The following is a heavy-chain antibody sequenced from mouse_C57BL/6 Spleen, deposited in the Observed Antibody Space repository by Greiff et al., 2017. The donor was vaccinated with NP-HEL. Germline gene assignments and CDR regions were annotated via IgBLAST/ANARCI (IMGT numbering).Heavy chain of an antibody. CDR1: GFNIKNTY. CDR3: ARWDSYSNYGFGAY. CDR2: IDPANGNT. V-gene: IGHV14-3*01. Sequence: FQLQQSVAELVRPGASVKLSCTASGFNIKNTYMHWVKQRPEQGLEWIGRIDPANGNTKYAPKFQGKATITADTSSNTAYLQLSSLTSEDTAIYYGARWDSYSNYGFGAYWGQGTLVTVSA. D-gene: IGHD2-5*01. J-gene: IGHJ3*01.